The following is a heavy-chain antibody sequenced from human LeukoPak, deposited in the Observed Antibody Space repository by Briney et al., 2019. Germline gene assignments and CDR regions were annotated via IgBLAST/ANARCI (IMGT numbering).Heavy chain of an antibody. V-gene: IGHV4-4*07. Sequence: SETLSLTCTVSGGSISAHYWSWIRQPAGKGLEWIGRIYTSGSTNCNPSLKSRVTMSVDTSKNQFSLKLSSVTAADTAVYYCARDSGYDYDRLDFDPWGQGTLVTVSS. CDR3: ARDSGYDYDRLDFDP. J-gene: IGHJ5*02. CDR1: GGSISAHY. CDR2: IYTSGST. D-gene: IGHD5-12*01.